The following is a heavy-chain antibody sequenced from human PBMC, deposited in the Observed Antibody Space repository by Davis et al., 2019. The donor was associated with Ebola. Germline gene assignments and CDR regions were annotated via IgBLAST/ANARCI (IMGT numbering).Heavy chain of an antibody. CDR1: GGTFSSYA. V-gene: IGHV1-69*13. CDR2: IIPIFGTA. CDR3: ARAGDYSNYVHHRDYYYYMDV. Sequence: SVKVSCKASGGTFSSYAISWVRQAPGQGLEWMGGIIPIFGTANYAQKFQGRVTITADESTSTAYMELSSLRSEDTAVYYCARAGDYSNYVHHRDYYYYMDVWGKGTTVTVSS. D-gene: IGHD4-11*01. J-gene: IGHJ6*03.